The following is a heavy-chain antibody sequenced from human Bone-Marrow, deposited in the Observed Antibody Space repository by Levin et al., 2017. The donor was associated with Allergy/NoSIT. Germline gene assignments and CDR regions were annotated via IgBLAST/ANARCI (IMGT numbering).Heavy chain of an antibody. J-gene: IGHJ4*02. D-gene: IGHD3-10*01. V-gene: IGHV1-69*06. CDR2: IIPIFGTA. Sequence: SVKVSCKASGGTFSSYAISWVRQAPGQGLEWMGGIIPIFGTANYAQKFQGRVTITADKSTSTAYMELSSLRSEDTAVYYCARVAITMVQGVIIRVPFDYWGQGTLVTVSS. CDR1: GGTFSSYA. CDR3: ARVAITMVQGVIIRVPFDY.